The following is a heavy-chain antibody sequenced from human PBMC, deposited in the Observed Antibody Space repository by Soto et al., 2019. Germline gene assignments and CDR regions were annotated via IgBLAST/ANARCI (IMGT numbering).Heavy chain of an antibody. D-gene: IGHD2-21*01. CDR3: ARDPVGVDSTFFFDS. CDR1: GFTFSYYS. CDR2: ISSSTTYI. V-gene: IGHV3-21*01. Sequence: GGSLRLSCAASGFTFSYYSMTWVRQSPGRGLEWVSSISSSTTYISYADSVRGRFTISRDNAKNSLYLQMSSLRADDTAVYYCARDPVGVDSTFFFDSWGQGALVTVSS. J-gene: IGHJ4*02.